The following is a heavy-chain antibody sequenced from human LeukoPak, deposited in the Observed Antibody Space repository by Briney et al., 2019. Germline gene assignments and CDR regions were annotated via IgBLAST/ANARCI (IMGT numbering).Heavy chain of an antibody. J-gene: IGHJ4*02. CDR3: VKDAYYIASSTYLIPFNY. V-gene: IGHV3-23*01. CDR2: ICVNGVAT. Sequence: GGSLRLSCGASVFTFSRCAMIWVRQAPGKGLEWVADICVNGVATSYADSAKGRFNLSRDNTKNTLSLQMHSQSTEDRAIYLCVKDAYYIASSTYLIPFNYWGQGTLVTVSS. CDR1: VFTFSRCA. D-gene: IGHD3-16*01.